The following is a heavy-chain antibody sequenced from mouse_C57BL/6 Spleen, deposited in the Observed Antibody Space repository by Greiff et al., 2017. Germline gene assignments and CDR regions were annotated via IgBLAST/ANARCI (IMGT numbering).Heavy chain of an antibody. CDR3: TTITTVAFDD. Sequence: VQLQQSGAELVRPGASVKLSCTASGFTITDYYMHWVKQRPEQGLEWIGRIDPEDGDTEYAPKFQGKATMTADTSSSTAYLQLSSLTSEDTAVYYCTTITTVAFDDWGQGTTLTVSS. V-gene: IGHV14-1*01. CDR2: IDPEDGDT. CDR1: GFTITDYY. J-gene: IGHJ2*01. D-gene: IGHD1-1*01.